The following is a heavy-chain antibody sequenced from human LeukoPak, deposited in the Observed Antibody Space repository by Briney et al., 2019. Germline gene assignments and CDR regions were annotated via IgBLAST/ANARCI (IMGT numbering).Heavy chain of an antibody. Sequence: SVKVSCKASGGSFNSYAISWVRQAPGQGLEWMGGIVPIFGTANYAQKFQGRVTITADKSTNTAYMELSSLRSEDTAVYYCARSQPLAYFDLWGRGTLVTVSS. CDR1: GGSFNSYA. CDR3: ARSQPLAYFDL. J-gene: IGHJ2*01. CDR2: IVPIFGTA. V-gene: IGHV1-69*06.